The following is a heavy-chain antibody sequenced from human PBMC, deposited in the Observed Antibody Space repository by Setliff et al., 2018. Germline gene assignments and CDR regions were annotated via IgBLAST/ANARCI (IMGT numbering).Heavy chain of an antibody. CDR2: INPNSGGT. D-gene: IGHD6-25*01. J-gene: IGHJ4*02. V-gene: IGHV1-2*02. CDR3: ARDLYNSGSDY. Sequence: ASVKVSCKASGYTFTGYYMHWVRQAPGQGLEWMGWINPNSGGTNFAQKFQGRVTMTRDTSISTAYMDLSRLRSDDTAVYYCARDLYNSGSDYWGQGTLVTVST. CDR1: GYTFTGYY.